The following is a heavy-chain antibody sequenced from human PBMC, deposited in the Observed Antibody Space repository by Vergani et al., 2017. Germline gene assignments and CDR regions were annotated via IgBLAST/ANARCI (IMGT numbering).Heavy chain of an antibody. J-gene: IGHJ3*02. CDR3: ARTRGWFGVRDAFDI. CDR1: GGSFSGYY. Sequence: QVQLQQWGAGLLKPSETLSLTCAVYGGSFSGYYWSWIRQPPGKGLEWIGEINHSGSTNYNPSLKSRVTISVDTSKNQFSLKLSSVTAADTAVYYCARTRGWFGVRDAFDIWGQGTMVTVSS. V-gene: IGHV4-34*01. CDR2: INHSGST. D-gene: IGHD3-10*01.